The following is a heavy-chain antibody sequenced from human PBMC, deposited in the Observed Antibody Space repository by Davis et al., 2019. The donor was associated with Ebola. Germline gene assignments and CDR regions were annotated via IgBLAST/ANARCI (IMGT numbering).Heavy chain of an antibody. D-gene: IGHD2-2*01. CDR3: AREVGSPPSWPTYYYGMDV. J-gene: IGHJ6*02. CDR2: IIPIFGTA. CDR1: GGTFSSYA. Sequence: SVKVSCKASGGTFSSYAISWVRQAPGQGLEWMGGIIPIFGTANYAQKFQGRVTITADESTSTAYMELSSLRSEDTAVYYCAREVGSPPSWPTYYYGMDVWGQGTTVTVSS. V-gene: IGHV1-69*13.